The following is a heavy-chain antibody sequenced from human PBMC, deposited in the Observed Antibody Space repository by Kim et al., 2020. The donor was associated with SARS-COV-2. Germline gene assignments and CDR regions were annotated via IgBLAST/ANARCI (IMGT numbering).Heavy chain of an antibody. D-gene: IGHD3-10*01. CDR3: ARGLWFGEPPFDY. J-gene: IGHJ4*02. Sequence: YPGSVKGRFTITGENAKNSLYLQMNSLRAGDTAVYYCARGLWFGEPPFDYWGQGTLVTVSS. V-gene: IGHV3-13*01.